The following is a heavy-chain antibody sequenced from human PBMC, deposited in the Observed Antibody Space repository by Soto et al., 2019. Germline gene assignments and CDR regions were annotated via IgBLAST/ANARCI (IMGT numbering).Heavy chain of an antibody. J-gene: IGHJ4*02. CDR1: GFTFSSYA. Sequence: LRLSCAASGFTFSSYAMHWVRQAPGKGLEWVAVISYDGSNKYYADSVKGRFTISRDNSKNTLYLQMNSLRAEDTAVYYCARESRGGWYLYYGWGQGTLVTVSS. CDR2: ISYDGSNK. D-gene: IGHD6-19*01. CDR3: ARESRGGWYLYYG. V-gene: IGHV3-30-3*01.